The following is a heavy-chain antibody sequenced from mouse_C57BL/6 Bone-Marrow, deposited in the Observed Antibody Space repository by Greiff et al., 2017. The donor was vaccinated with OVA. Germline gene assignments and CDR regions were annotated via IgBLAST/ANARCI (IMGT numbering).Heavy chain of an antibody. Sequence: DVQLQESGEGLVKPGGSLKLSCAASGFTFSNYAMSWVRQTPEKRLEWVAYISSGGDYIYYADTVKGRFTISRDNARNTLYLQMSSLKSEDTAMYYCTRYGSRYFDVWGTGTTVTVSS. D-gene: IGHD1-1*01. V-gene: IGHV5-9-1*02. CDR2: ISSGGDYI. CDR3: TRYGSRYFDV. J-gene: IGHJ1*03. CDR1: GFTFSNYA.